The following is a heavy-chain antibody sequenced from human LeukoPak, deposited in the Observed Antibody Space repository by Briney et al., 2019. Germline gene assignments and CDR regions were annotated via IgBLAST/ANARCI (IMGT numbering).Heavy chain of an antibody. D-gene: IGHD2-2*02. V-gene: IGHV1-69*01. Sequence: GSSVKVSCKASGGTFISYAISWVRQAPGQGLEWMGGIIPIFGTANYAQKFQGRVTITADESTSTAYMELSSLRSEDTAVYYCARGSRGYCSSTSCYMPDYWGQGTLVTVSS. CDR2: IIPIFGTA. CDR3: ARGSRGYCSSTSCYMPDY. J-gene: IGHJ4*02. CDR1: GGTFISYA.